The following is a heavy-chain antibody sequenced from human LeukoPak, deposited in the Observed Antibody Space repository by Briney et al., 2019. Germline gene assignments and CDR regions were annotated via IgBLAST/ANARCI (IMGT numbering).Heavy chain of an antibody. CDR2: MNPNSGNT. D-gene: IGHD6-19*01. Sequence: ASVKVSCKASGYTFTSYDINWARQATGQGLEWMGWMNPNSGNTGYAQKFQGRVTMTRNTSISTAYMELSSLRSEDTAVYYCATRPYGSGWSDYWGQGTLVTVSS. CDR3: ATRPYGSGWSDY. J-gene: IGHJ4*02. V-gene: IGHV1-8*01. CDR1: GYTFTSYD.